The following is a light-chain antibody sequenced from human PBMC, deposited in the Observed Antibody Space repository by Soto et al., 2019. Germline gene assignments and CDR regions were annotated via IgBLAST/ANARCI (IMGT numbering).Light chain of an antibody. J-gene: IGLJ1*01. CDR3: SYMRNSLYV. V-gene: IGLV2-8*01. Sequence: QSVLTQPPSASGSPGQSVTISCTGTKNDVGFYDFVSWYQHHPGKAPRLIIYEVVQRPSGVPDRFSGSKSGNTASLTVSGLQAADEADYYCSYMRNSLYVFGTGTKVTVL. CDR2: EVV. CDR1: KNDVGFYDF.